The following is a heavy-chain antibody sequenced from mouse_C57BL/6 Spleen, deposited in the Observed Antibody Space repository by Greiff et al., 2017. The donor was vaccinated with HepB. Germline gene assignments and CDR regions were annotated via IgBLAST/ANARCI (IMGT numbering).Heavy chain of an antibody. CDR2: ISGGGGNT. CDR1: GFTFSSYT. J-gene: IGHJ1*03. V-gene: IGHV5-9*01. Sequence: DVMLVESGGGLVKPGGSLKLSCAASGFTFSSYTMSWVRQTPEKRLEWVATISGGGGNTYYPDSVKGRFTISRDNAKNTLYLQMSSLMSEDTALYYCASRTGTGDWYFDVWGTGTTVTFSS. CDR3: ASRTGTGDWYFDV. D-gene: IGHD4-1*01.